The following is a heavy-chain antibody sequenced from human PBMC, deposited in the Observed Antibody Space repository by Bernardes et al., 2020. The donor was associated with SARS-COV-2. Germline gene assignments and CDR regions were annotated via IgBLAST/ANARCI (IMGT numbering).Heavy chain of an antibody. CDR2: ISTYNGNT. CDR3: AREGRFDGWGSYNYYGMDV. V-gene: IGHV1-18*01. CDR1: GYTFASYD. Sequence: ASVKVSCKASGYTFASYDISWVRQAPGQGLEWMGWISTYNGNTKSAQNLQGRVTMSKDTSTSTAYMELRSLRSDDTAVYYCAREGRFDGWGSYNYYGMDVWGQGTTVTVSS. D-gene: IGHD3-10*01. J-gene: IGHJ6*02.